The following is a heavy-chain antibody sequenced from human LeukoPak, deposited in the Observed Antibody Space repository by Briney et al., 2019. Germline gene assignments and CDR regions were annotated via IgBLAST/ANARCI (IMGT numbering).Heavy chain of an antibody. CDR3: ARDPGITIFGVVMYFDY. D-gene: IGHD3-3*01. Sequence: ASVKVSCKASGYTFTGYYMHWVRQAPGQGLEWMGWINPNSGGTNYAQKFQGRVTMTRDTSISTAYMELSRLRSDDKAVYYCARDPGITIFGVVMYFDYWGQGTLVTVSS. J-gene: IGHJ4*02. CDR2: INPNSGGT. V-gene: IGHV1-2*02. CDR1: GYTFTGYY.